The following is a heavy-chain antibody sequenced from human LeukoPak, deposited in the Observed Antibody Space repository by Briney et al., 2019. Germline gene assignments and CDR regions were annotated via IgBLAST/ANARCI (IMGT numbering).Heavy chain of an antibody. V-gene: IGHV3-74*01. D-gene: IGHD4-17*01. CDR2: IKTDGSIT. CDR1: GFSFSVFW. Sequence: GGSLRLSCAASGFSFSVFWMHWVRQAPGKGPVWVSRIKTDGSITDYADSVKGRFTISRDNAKNTLYLQMNSLRAEDTAVYYCAKNGGDYDLSPFDYWGQGTLVTVSS. J-gene: IGHJ4*02. CDR3: AKNGGDYDLSPFDY.